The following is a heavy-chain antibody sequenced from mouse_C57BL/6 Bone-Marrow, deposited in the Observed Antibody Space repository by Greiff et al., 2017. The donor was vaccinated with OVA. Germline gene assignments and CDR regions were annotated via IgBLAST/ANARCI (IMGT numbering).Heavy chain of an antibody. V-gene: IGHV5-9-1*02. CDR1: GFTFSSYA. CDR2: ISSGGDYI. D-gene: IGHD1-1*01. J-gene: IGHJ1*03. Sequence: EVMLVESGEGLVKPGGSLKLSCAASGFTFSSYAMSWVRQTPEKRLEWVAYISSGGDYIYYADTVKGRFTISRDNARNTLYLQMSSLKSEDTAMYYCTRDPITTVRGWYFDVWGTGTTVTVSS. CDR3: TRDPITTVRGWYFDV.